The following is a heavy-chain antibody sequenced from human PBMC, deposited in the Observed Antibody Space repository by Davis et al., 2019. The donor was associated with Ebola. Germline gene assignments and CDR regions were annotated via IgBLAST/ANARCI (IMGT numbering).Heavy chain of an antibody. D-gene: IGHD1-26*01. CDR1: GFTFSDHY. CDR2: LGTSADT. V-gene: IGHV3-23*01. CDR3: AKDTSNIWFDI. J-gene: IGHJ3*02. Sequence: GGSLRLSCAASGFTFSDHYMSWIRQAPGKGLEWVSTLGTSADTYYADSVKGRFTISRDNSKNTLYLQMNGLRVEDTAIYYCAKDTSNIWFDIWGQGTNVTVSS.